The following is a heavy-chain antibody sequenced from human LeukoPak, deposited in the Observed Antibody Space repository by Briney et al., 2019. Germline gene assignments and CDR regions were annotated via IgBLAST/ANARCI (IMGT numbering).Heavy chain of an antibody. V-gene: IGHV3-9*01. CDR1: GFTFDDYA. D-gene: IGHD1-26*01. Sequence: QPGGSLRLSCAASGFTFDDYAMHWVRQAPGKGLEWVSGISWNSGSIGYADSVKGRFTISRDNAKNSLYLQMNSLRAEDTAVYYCAREWELRFDYWGQGTLVTVSS. J-gene: IGHJ4*02. CDR3: AREWELRFDY. CDR2: ISWNSGSI.